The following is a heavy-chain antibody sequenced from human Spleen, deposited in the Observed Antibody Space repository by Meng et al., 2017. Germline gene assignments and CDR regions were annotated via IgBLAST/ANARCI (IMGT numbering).Heavy chain of an antibody. Sequence: SETLSLTCAVSGDSISTSNWWSWVRQPPGKGLEWIGEIYHNGNTNYNPSLKSRVTISVDTSKNQFSLKLSSVTAADTAVYYCAREVWSCSGGSCYLSPFDPWGQGTLVTVSS. CDR3: AREVWSCSGGSCYLSPFDP. V-gene: IGHV4-4*02. D-gene: IGHD2-15*01. CDR1: GDSISTSNW. CDR2: IYHNGNT. J-gene: IGHJ5*02.